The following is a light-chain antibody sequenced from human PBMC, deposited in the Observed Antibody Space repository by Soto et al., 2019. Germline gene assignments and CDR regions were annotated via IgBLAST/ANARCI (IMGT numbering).Light chain of an antibody. V-gene: IGKV1-39*01. CDR3: QQSYSIPYT. CDR1: QSISTY. J-gene: IGKJ2*01. CDR2: AAS. Sequence: DIQMTQSPSSLSASVGDRVTITCRASQSISTYLNWYQQRPGKAPKLLIYAASNLQSGVPSGFSGSGSGTDFALTISSLQPEDSATYYCQQSYSIPYTFGQGTKLEIK.